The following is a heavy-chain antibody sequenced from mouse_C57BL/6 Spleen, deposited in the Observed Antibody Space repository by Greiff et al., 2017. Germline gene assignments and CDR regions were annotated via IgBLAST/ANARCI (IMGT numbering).Heavy chain of an antibody. Sequence: EVQLQQSGPELVKPGASVKISCKASGYSFTGYYMHWVKQSSEKSLEWIGEINPSTGGTSYNQKFKGKATLTVDKSSSTAYMQRKGLTSADSAIYYCARDYVSSYEAMDYWGQGTSVTVAS. D-gene: IGHD1-1*01. CDR3: ARDYVSSYEAMDY. V-gene: IGHV1-43*01. CDR1: GYSFTGYY. J-gene: IGHJ4*01. CDR2: INPSTGGT.